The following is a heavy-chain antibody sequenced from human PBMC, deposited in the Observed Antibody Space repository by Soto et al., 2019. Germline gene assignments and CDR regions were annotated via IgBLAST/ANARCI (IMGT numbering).Heavy chain of an antibody. CDR3: ASDIVGASESYGLDV. CDR2: IWHDGNNK. CDR1: GFTFSNYG. J-gene: IGHJ6*02. V-gene: IGHV3-33*01. D-gene: IGHD1-26*01. Sequence: GGSLRLSCAASGFTFSNYGMHWVRQAPGKGLEWVAIIWHDGNNKYYADSVRGRFIISRDNSKNRLYLQMNSLRAEDTAVYYCASDIVGASESYGLDVWGQGNPVTVSS.